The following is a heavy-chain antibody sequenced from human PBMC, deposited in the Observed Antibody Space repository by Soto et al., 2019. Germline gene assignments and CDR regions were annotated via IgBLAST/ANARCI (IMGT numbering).Heavy chain of an antibody. CDR1: GFKFNSYT. J-gene: IGHJ6*03. D-gene: IGHD2-15*01. CDR3: SKPVVVDTIYYYYMDV. CDR2: IRGDGSST. V-gene: IGHV3-23*01. Sequence: PGGSLRLSCAASGFKFNSYTMGWVRQAPGKGLVWVSAIRGDGSSTYYADFVKGRFTISRDNSKNTLYLQMNRLRAEDTAVYYCSKPVVVDTIYYYYMDVAGRFTTVTVSS.